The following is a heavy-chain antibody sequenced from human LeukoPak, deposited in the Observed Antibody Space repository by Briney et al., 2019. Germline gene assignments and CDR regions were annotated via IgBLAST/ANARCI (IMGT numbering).Heavy chain of an antibody. D-gene: IGHD4-4*01. Sequence: RPSVKVSCKASGYTFTGYYMHWVRQAPGQGLEWMGWINPNSGGTNYAQKFQGRVTMTRDTSISTAYMELSRLRSDDTAVYYCARGRRTTDAHSCGYWGQGTLVTVSS. CDR2: INPNSGGT. CDR1: GYTFTGYY. J-gene: IGHJ4*02. V-gene: IGHV1-2*02. CDR3: ARGRRTTDAHSCGY.